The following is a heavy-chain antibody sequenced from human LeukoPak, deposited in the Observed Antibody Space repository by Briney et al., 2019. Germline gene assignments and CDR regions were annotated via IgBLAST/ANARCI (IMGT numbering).Heavy chain of an antibody. CDR1: GYTFTGYY. J-gene: IGHJ4*02. CDR2: INPNSGGT. CDR3: ARDRGSGWKRDLDY. Sequence: GSVKVSCEASGYTFTGYYMRWVRQAPGQGLEWMGWINPNSGGTNYAQKFQGRVTMTRDTSISTAYMELSRLRTDDTAVYYCARDRGSGWKRDLDYWGQGTLVTVSS. V-gene: IGHV1-2*02. D-gene: IGHD6-19*01.